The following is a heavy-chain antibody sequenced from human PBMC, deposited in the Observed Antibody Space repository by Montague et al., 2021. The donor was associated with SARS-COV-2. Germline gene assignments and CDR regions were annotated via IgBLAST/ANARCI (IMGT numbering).Heavy chain of an antibody. J-gene: IGHJ3*02. CDR3: AIPMVRGFSRAFDI. CDR1: GGSFSGYY. D-gene: IGHD3-10*01. Sequence: SETLSLTCAVYGGSFSGYYWSWIRQPPGKELEWIGEINHSGSTNYSPSLKSRVTISVDTSKNQFSLKLSSVTAADTAVYYCAIPMVRGFSRAFDIWGQGTMVTVSS. CDR2: INHSGST. V-gene: IGHV4-34*01.